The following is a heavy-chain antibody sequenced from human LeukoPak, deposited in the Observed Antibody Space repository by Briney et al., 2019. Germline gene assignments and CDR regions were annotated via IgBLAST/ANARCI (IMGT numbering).Heavy chain of an antibody. J-gene: IGHJ4*02. V-gene: IGHV3-7*01. CDR1: GFTFSNYW. D-gene: IGHD6-19*01. CDR3: ARQGYSSGK. Sequence: GGSLRLSCAASGFTFSNYWMNWVRQAPGKGLEWVAGIQRDGSEKYHVESVKGRFTISRDNAKNSLYLQMNSLRAEDTAVYYCARQGYSSGKWGQGTLVTVSS. CDR2: IQRDGSEK.